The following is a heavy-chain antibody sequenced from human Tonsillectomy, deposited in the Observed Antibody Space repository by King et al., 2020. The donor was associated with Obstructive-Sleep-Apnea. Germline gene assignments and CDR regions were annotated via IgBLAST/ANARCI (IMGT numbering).Heavy chain of an antibody. CDR2: IIPIFGTA. Sequence: VQLVESGAEVKKPGSSVKVSCKASGGTFSSYAISWVRQAPGQGLEWMGGIIPIFGTANYAQKFQGRVTITADESTSTAYMELSSLRSEDTAVYYCARSRGKGRYSSSSRWFDPWGQGTLVTVSS. CDR1: GGTFSSYA. D-gene: IGHD6-13*01. V-gene: IGHV1-69*01. CDR3: ARSRGKGRYSSSSRWFDP. J-gene: IGHJ5*02.